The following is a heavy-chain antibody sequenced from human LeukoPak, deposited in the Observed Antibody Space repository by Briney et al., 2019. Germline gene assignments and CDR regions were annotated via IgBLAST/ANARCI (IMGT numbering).Heavy chain of an antibody. D-gene: IGHD3-10*01. CDR2: IYTSGST. V-gene: IGHV4-61*02. J-gene: IGHJ3*02. Sequence: SETLSLTCTVSGGSISSGSYYWSWIRQPAGKGLEWIGRIYTSGSTNYNPSLKSRVTISVDTSKNQFSLKLSSVTAADTAVYYCARVLLWFGELVLPDAFDIWGQGTMVTVSS. CDR1: GGSISSGSYY. CDR3: ARVLLWFGELVLPDAFDI.